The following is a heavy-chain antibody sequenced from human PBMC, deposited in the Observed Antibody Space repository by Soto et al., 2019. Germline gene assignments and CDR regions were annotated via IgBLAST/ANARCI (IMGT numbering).Heavy chain of an antibody. V-gene: IGHV4-34*01. Sequence: SETLSLTCAVYGGSFSDFYWTWIRQPPGEGLEWIGQINHRGSTNYNPSLKSRVTISGDTSKNQFSLKLSSVTAADTAVYYCVRGTSVVTPSLDYWGQGTLVTVS. J-gene: IGHJ4*02. CDR2: INHRGST. CDR3: VRGTSVVTPSLDY. CDR1: GGSFSDFY. D-gene: IGHD2-21*02.